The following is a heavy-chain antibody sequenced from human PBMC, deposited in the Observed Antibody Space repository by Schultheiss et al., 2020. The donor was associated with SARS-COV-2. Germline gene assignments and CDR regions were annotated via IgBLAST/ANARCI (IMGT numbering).Heavy chain of an antibody. D-gene: IGHD4-17*01. J-gene: IGHJ4*02. CDR3: AKDQIGAVTDY. CDR2: ISYDGNDK. CDR1: GFTFSSYA. Sequence: GESLKISCAASGFTFSSYAIHWVRQAPGKGLEWVAVISYDGNDKYYADSVKGRFTISRDNSKNTLYLQMNSLRAEDTAVYSCAKDQIGAVTDYWGQGILVTVSS. V-gene: IGHV3-30*07.